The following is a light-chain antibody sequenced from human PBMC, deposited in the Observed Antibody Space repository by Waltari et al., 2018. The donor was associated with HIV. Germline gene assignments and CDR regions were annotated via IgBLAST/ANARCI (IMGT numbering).Light chain of an antibody. CDR3: QVWDSSTVI. Sequence: SYLLTQAPSVSVAPGQTATITCGGDYLGSKNVRWFQQTPGQAPLLVILKTFNRPSGGPGRFSGSNSANTATLTISGAQLADEGDYYCQVWDSSTVIFGSGT. CDR1: YLGSKN. CDR2: KTF. J-gene: IGLJ1*01. V-gene: IGLV3-9*01.